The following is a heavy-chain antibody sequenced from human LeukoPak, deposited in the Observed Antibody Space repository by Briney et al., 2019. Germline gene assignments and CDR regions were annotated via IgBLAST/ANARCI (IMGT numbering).Heavy chain of an antibody. D-gene: IGHD7-27*01. CDR2: FCSSGTT. Sequence: PSETLSLTCSVSGGSMRSFCWTWIRQTSGKGLDWIGHFCSSGTTTYNPSLKSRVTMSVDTSKNQFSLKLSSVTAADTAVYYCARFVGSGDERYFDYWGQGTLVTVSS. CDR3: ARFVGSGDERYFDY. J-gene: IGHJ4*02. CDR1: GGSMRSFC. V-gene: IGHV4-4*07.